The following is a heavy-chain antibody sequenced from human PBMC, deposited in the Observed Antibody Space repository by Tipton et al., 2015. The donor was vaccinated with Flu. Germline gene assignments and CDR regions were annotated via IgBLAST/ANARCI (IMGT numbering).Heavy chain of an antibody. J-gene: IGHJ4*02. CDR3: ARGLFNGFSFYYFDV. Sequence: LSLTCAVYGGSFSGYYWSWIRQPPGKGLEWIGEINHSGSTNYNPSLKSRVTISADTSKNQFSLKLSSVTAADTAVYYCARGLFNGFSFYYFDVWGQGTLVTVSS. D-gene: IGHD2-8*01. CDR2: INHSGST. CDR1: GGSFSGYY. V-gene: IGHV4-34*01.